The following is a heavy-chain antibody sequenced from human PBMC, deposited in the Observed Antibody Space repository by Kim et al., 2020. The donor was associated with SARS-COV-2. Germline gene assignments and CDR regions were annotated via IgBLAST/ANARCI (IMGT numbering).Heavy chain of an antibody. V-gene: IGHV3-33*01. Sequence: GGSLRLSCAASGFTFRSYGMHWVRQAPGKGPEWVAVIWYDASKKYYIDSVKGRFTISRDNSKNTLFLQMDTLGAEDTAIYYCARGNDANSGVYDYWGQGT. CDR3: ARGNDANSGVYDY. CDR2: IWYDASKK. CDR1: GFTFRSYG. D-gene: IGHD1-1*01. J-gene: IGHJ4*02.